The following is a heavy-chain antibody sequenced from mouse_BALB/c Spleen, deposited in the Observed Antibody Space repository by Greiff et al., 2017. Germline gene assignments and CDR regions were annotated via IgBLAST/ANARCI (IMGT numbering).Heavy chain of an antibody. D-gene: IGHD1-1*01. J-gene: IGHJ1*01. CDR2: INPSNGRT. CDR3: ARSDYYGSSYGYFDV. V-gene: IGHV1S81*02. CDR1: GYTFTSYW. Sequence: VKLQQPGAELVKPGASVKLSCKASGYTFTSYWMHWVKQRPGQGLEWIGEINPSNGRTNYNEKFKSKATLTVDKSSSTAYMQLSSLTSEDSAVYYCARSDYYGSSYGYFDVWGAGTTVTVSS.